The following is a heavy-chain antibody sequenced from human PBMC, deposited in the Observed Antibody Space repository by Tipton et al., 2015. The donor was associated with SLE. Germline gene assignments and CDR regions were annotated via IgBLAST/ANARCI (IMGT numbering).Heavy chain of an antibody. CDR2: IYYSGST. J-gene: IGHJ6*03. Sequence: TLSLTCTVSGGSISSFYWSWIRQPPGKGLEWIGYIYYSGSTRYNPSLKSRVTLSVDTPKNQFSLKLSSVTAADTAVYYCARDHLPGGYYYYMDVWGKGTTVTVSS. CDR3: ARDHLPGGYYYYMDV. D-gene: IGHD3-10*01. V-gene: IGHV4-59*01. CDR1: GGSISSFY.